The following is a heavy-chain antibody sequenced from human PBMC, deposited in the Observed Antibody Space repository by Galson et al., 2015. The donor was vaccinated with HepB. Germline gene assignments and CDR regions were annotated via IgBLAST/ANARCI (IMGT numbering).Heavy chain of an antibody. CDR3: AKEGESRYYYDSSGYLDY. V-gene: IGHV3-30*02. J-gene: IGHJ4*02. CDR2: IRYDGSNK. CDR1: GFTFSSYG. Sequence: SLRLSCAASGFTFSSYGMHWVRQAPGEGLEWVAFIRYDGSNKYYADSVKGRFTISRDNSKNTLYLQMNSLRAEDTAVYYCAKEGESRYYYDSSGYLDYWGQGTLVTVSS. D-gene: IGHD3-22*01.